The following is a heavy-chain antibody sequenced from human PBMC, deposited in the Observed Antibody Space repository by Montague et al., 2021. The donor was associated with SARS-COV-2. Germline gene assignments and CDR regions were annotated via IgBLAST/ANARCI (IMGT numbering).Heavy chain of an antibody. CDR2: INHIGST. J-gene: IGHJ6*02. V-gene: IGHV4-34*01. D-gene: IGHD4-17*01. CDR1: GRSFSGYY. CDR3: ARGRTVTTFYYYYYYGMDV. Sequence: SETLSLTCAVYGRSFSGYYLSWIRQPPRKGLELIGEINHIGSTNYNPSLKSRVTISVDTSKNQFSLKLSSVTAADTAVYYCARGRTVTTFYYYYYYGMDVWGQGTTVTVSS.